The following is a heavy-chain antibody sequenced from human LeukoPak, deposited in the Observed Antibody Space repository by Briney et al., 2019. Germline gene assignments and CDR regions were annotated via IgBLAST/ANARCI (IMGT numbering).Heavy chain of an antibody. V-gene: IGHV4-59*08. J-gene: IGHJ4*02. CDR3: ARHVRSGYYNY. CDR1: VGSISSYY. CDR2: IYYSGST. D-gene: IGHD3-22*01. Sequence: SETLSLTCTVSVGSISSYYWSWIRQPPGKGLEWIGHIYYSGSTNYNPSLKSRVTISVGTSKNQFSLKLSSVTAADTAVYYCARHVRSGYYNYWGQGTLVTVSS.